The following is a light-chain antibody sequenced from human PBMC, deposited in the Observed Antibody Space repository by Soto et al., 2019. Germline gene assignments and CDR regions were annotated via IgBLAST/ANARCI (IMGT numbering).Light chain of an antibody. J-gene: IGLJ1*01. Sequence: QSALTQPPSASGSPGQSVTISCTGTNSDFAGYNFVSWFQQHPGKAPRLIIYEVNERPSGVPHRFSGSKSCNTASLTISGLQADDEADYYCSSYITSNNLRVFGTGTKLTVL. V-gene: IGLV2-8*01. CDR2: EVN. CDR3: SSYITSNNLRV. CDR1: NSDFAGYNF.